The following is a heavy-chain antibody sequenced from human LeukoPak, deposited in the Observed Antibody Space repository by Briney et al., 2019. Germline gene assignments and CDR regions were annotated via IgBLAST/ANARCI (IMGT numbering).Heavy chain of an antibody. V-gene: IGHV4-61*01. CDR1: GGSISSSSYY. J-gene: IGHJ6*02. CDR3: ARIAAAGTSEGYYYYGMDV. D-gene: IGHD6-13*01. Sequence: SETLSLTCTVSGGSISSSSYYWSWIRQPPGKGLEWIGYIYYSGSTNYNPSLKSRVTISVDTSKNQFSLKLSSVTAADTAVYYCARIAAAGTSEGYYYYGMDVWGQGTTVTVSS. CDR2: IYYSGST.